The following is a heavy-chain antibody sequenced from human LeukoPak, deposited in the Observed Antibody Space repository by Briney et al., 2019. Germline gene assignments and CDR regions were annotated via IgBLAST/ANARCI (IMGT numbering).Heavy chain of an antibody. J-gene: IGHJ4*02. D-gene: IGHD3-10*02. CDR2: INHSGST. CDR3: ASEPMFSTDY. V-gene: IGHV4-34*01. CDR1: GGSISSYY. Sequence: SETLSLTCTVSGGSISSYYWSWIRQPPGKGLEWIGEINHSGSTNYNPSPKSRVTISVDTSKNQFSLKLSSVTAADTAVYYCASEPMFSTDYWGQGTLVTVSS.